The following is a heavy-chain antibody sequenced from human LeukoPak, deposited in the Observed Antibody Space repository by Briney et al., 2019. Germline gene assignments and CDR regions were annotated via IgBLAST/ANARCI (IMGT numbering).Heavy chain of an antibody. CDR1: GFTFDEYV. CDR3: AKPLGGSYLFDR. V-gene: IGHV3-9*01. CDR2: ISWNSGII. D-gene: IGHD1-26*01. J-gene: IGHJ4*02. Sequence: GGSLRLSCAASGFTFDEYVMHWVRQAPGKGLEWVSGISWNSGIIGYAESVKGRFTISRDTSKKILYLQMDSLRPEDTAVYYCAKPLGGSYLFDRWGQGTLVTVSS.